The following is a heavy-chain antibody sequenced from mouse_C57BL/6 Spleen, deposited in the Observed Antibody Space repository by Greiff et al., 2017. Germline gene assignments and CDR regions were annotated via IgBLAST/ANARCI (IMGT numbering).Heavy chain of an antibody. CDR2: IYPGDGDT. J-gene: IGHJ4*01. Sequence: QVQLQQSGPELVKPGASVTISCKASGYAFSSSWMNWVKQRPGKGLEWIGRIYPGDGDTNYNGKFKGKATLTADKSSSTAYNQHSSLTSEESAVYFCARSLNAMDYWGQGTSVTVSS. V-gene: IGHV1-82*01. CDR3: ARSLNAMDY. CDR1: GYAFSSSW.